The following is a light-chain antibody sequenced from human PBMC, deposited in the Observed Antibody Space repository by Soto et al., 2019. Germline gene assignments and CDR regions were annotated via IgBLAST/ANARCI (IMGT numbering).Light chain of an antibody. CDR2: EVS. Sequence: QSVLTQPASVSGSPGQSITISCTGTSSDVGGYNYVSWYQQHPGKAPKLMIYEVSNRPSGVSNRFSGSKSGNKASLTISGIQAEDEAGYYCSSYTSSSTRVFGGGTKLTV. J-gene: IGLJ3*02. CDR3: SSYTSSSTRV. CDR1: SSDVGGYNY. V-gene: IGLV2-14*01.